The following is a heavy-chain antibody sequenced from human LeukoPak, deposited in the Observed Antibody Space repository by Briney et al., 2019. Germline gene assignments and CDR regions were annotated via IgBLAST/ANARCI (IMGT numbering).Heavy chain of an antibody. CDR3: ARTGERDYYYGMDV. CDR2: IEPSDSYP. D-gene: IGHD7-27*01. V-gene: IGHV5-10-1*01. CDR1: GYSFTSYL. J-gene: IGHJ6*02. Sequence: GESLKISSKGSGYSFTSYLISGVRQMPGKGLEGMGRIEPSDSYPNYSPSFTGHVTLSADKSISTAYLQWSSLKASETAMYYCARTGERDYYYGMDVWGQGTTVTVSS.